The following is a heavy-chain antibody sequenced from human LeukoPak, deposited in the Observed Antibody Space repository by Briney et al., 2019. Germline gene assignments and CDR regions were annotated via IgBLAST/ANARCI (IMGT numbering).Heavy chain of an antibody. D-gene: IGHD2-2*01. V-gene: IGHV3-49*04. J-gene: IGHJ4*02. Sequence: GGSLRLSCTAPGFTFGDYAMSWVRRAPGKGLGWVRFIRSKDYGGTTKYAASVKGRFTISRDDSKSIAYLQMNSLKTEDTDVYYCTRVPQGFGSTSCYFDYWGQGTLVTVSS. CDR3: TRVPQGFGSTSCYFDY. CDR2: IRSKDYGGTT. CDR1: GFTFGDYA.